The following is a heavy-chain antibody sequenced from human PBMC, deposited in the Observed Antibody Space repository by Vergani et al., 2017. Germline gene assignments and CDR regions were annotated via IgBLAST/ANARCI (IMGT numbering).Heavy chain of an antibody. CDR2: IYPGDSDT. D-gene: IGHD5/OR15-5a*01. J-gene: IGHJ6*02. Sequence: EVQLVQSGAEVKKPGESLRISCKGSGYSFTSYWISWVRQMHGKGLEWMGIIYPGDSDTRYSPSFQGQVTISADQSISTAYLQWSSLQASDTAMYYCARLPPSTTPGAPGGMDVWGQGTTVTVSS. CDR3: ARLPPSTTPGAPGGMDV. CDR1: GYSFTSYW. V-gene: IGHV5-51*01.